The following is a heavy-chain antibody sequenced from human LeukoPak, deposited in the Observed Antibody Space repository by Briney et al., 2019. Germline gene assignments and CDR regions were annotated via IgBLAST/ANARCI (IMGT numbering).Heavy chain of an antibody. Sequence: SETLSLTCTVSGGSISNYFWNWIRQPPWKGVEGSGYIYYTGKTNHNPCSKSGGTISVDTCKNQLSLMLGTVTAAGTAEDCCARRGISSSLTPPLDYWGQGTLVTVSS. CDR3: ARRGISSSLTPPLDY. J-gene: IGHJ4*02. CDR1: GGSISNYF. V-gene: IGHV4-59*01. CDR2: IYYTGKT. D-gene: IGHD6-6*01.